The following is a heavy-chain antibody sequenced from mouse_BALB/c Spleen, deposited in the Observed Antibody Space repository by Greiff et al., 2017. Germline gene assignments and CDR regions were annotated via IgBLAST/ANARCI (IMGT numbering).Heavy chain of an antibody. CDR3: AREGNYGYFDV. D-gene: IGHD2-1*01. J-gene: IGHJ1*01. CDR1: GYTFTDYD. V-gene: IGHV1S137*01. Sequence: VQLVESGAELVRPGVSVKISCKGSGYTFTDYDMHWVKQSHAKSLEWIGVISTYYGDASYNQKFKGKATMTVDKSSSTAYMELARLTSEDSAIYYCAREGNYGYFDVWGAGTTVTVSS. CDR2: ISTYYGDA.